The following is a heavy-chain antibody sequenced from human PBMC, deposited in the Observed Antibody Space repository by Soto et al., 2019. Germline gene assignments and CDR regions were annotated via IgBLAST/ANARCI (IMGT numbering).Heavy chain of an antibody. CDR3: ARKGLASPATVGYRYYGLDL. CDR1: GGTFSTYA. CDR2: IIPMFGTS. V-gene: IGHV1-69*13. D-gene: IGHD2-2*01. Sequence: ASVKVSCKALGGTFSTYAIHWIRQAPGQGLEWMGGIIPMFGTSNYAQKFDGRVTFTADESTSTAYMEMRSLRSDDTAVFFCARKGLASPATVGYRYYGLDLWGQGTMVTVSS. J-gene: IGHJ6*02.